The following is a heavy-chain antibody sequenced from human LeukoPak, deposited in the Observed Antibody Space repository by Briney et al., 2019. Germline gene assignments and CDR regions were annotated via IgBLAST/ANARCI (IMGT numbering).Heavy chain of an antibody. CDR3: AAESDAWYYDSSGYYRAEYFQH. V-gene: IGHV3-30*03. CDR2: ISYDGSNK. D-gene: IGHD3-22*01. Sequence: PGGSLRLSCAASGFTFSTYAMTWVRQAPGKGLEWVAVISYDGSNKYYADSVKGRFTISRDNSKNTLYLQMNSLRAEDTAVYYCAAESDAWYYDSSGYYRAEYFQHWGQGTLVTVSS. J-gene: IGHJ1*01. CDR1: GFTFSTYA.